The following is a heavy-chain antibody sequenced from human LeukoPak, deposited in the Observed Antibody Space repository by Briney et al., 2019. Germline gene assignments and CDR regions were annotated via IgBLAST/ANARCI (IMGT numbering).Heavy chain of an antibody. J-gene: IGHJ4*02. CDR2: ITGSGGST. CDR3: AKDSHWILFDD. V-gene: IGHV3-23*01. CDR1: GFTFNNYG. Sequence: GGSLRLSCAASGFTFNNYGMSWVRQAPGKGLEWVSTITGSGGSTYYADSVKGRFTISRDNSKNTLYLQMNSLRDEDTAVYYCAKDSHWILFDDWGQGTLVTVSS. D-gene: IGHD2-2*03.